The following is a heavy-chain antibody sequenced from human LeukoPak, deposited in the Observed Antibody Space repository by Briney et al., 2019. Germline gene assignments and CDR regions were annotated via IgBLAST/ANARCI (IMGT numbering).Heavy chain of an antibody. D-gene: IGHD5-18*01. CDR3: AKDPVDTAMFDLYYYYGMDV. Sequence: PGGSLRLSCAASGFTFSSYAMSWVRQAPGKGLEWVSAISGSGGSTYYADSVKGRFTISRDNSKNTLYLQMNSLRAEDTAVYYCAKDPVDTAMFDLYYYYGMDVWGKGTTVTVSS. J-gene: IGHJ6*04. V-gene: IGHV3-23*01. CDR2: ISGSGGST. CDR1: GFTFSSYA.